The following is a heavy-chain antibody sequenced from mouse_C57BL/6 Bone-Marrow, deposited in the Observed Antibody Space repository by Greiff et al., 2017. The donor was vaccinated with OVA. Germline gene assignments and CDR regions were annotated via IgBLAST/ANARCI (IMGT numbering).Heavy chain of an antibody. V-gene: IGHV1-69*01. CDR1: GYTFTSYW. Sequence: QVQLKQPGAELVMPGASVKLSCKASGYTFTSYWMHWVKQRPGQGLEWIGEIDPSDSYTNYNQKFKGKSTLTVDKSSSTAYMQLSSLTSEDSAVYYCARSGYSTSDYWGQGTTLTVSS. CDR2: IDPSDSYT. J-gene: IGHJ2*01. CDR3: ARSGYSTSDY. D-gene: IGHD2-5*01.